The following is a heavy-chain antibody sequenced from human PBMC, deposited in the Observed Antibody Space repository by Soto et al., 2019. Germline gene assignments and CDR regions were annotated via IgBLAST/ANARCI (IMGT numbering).Heavy chain of an antibody. CDR2: ISDSGSS. V-gene: IGHV4-31*03. D-gene: IGHD3-9*01. CDR3: ARTTFYDIFTAYYSLFDY. Sequence: QVQLQESGPGLVKPSQTLTLTCTVSGGSMSRGAFYWSWIRQHPGKGLEWIGHISDSGSSYYNPSLESRVTISVDTSKNQFSLKLSAVTAADTAVYFCARTTFYDIFTAYYSLFDYWGQGTLVTVSS. CDR1: GGSMSRGAFY. J-gene: IGHJ4*02.